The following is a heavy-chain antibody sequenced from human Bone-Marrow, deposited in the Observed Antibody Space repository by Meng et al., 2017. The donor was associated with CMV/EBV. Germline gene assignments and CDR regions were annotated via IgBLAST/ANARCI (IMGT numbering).Heavy chain of an antibody. CDR3: AKDSCSSISCYKGGIDY. CDR1: GFTFSSYW. J-gene: IGHJ4*02. D-gene: IGHD2-2*02. V-gene: IGHV3-66*02. CDR2: IYSGGST. Sequence: GESLKISCAASGFTFSSYWMSWVRQAPGKGLEWVSVIYSGGSTYYADSVKGRFTISRDNSKNTLHLQMNSLRPEDTAVYFCAKDSCSSISCYKGGIDYWGQGTLVTVSS.